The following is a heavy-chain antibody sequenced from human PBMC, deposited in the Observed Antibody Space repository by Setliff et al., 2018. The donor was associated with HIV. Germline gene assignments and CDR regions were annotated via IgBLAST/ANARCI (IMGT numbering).Heavy chain of an antibody. CDR2: VYYSGGT. Sequence: WIRQAPGKGLEWVANVYYSGGTYYNPSLNSRVTISVDTSRNQFSLKLTSVTAADTALYFCARLGDSGYDFRGYFDYWGQGKLVTVSS. J-gene: IGHJ4*02. D-gene: IGHD5-12*01. V-gene: IGHV4-39*01. CDR3: ARLGDSGYDFRGYFDY.